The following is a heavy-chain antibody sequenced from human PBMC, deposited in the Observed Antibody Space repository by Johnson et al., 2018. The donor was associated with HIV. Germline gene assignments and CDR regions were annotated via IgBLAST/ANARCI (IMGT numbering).Heavy chain of an antibody. CDR3: AKEGRVGATLMSTGDDAFDI. D-gene: IGHD1-26*01. CDR1: GFTFSSYA. CDR2: ISGSGGST. J-gene: IGHJ3*02. Sequence: VQLVESGGGLVQPGGSLRLSCAASGFTFSSYAMSWVRQAPGKGLEWVSAISGSGGSTYYADSVKGRFTISRDNSKNTLYLQMNSLRAEDTAVYYCAKEGRVGATLMSTGDDAFDIWGQGTMVTVSS. V-gene: IGHV3-23*04.